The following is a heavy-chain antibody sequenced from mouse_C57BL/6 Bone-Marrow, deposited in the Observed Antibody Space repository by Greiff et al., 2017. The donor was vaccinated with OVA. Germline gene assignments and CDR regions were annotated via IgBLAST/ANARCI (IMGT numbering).Heavy chain of an antibody. J-gene: IGHJ2*01. Sequence: QVQLKQPGAELVKPGASVKLSCKASGYTFTSYWMHWVKQRPGRGLEWIGMIHPNSGSTNYNEKFKSKATLTVDKSSSTAYMQLSSLTSEDSAVYYCARTGIYYYGSSDYWGQGTTLTVSS. D-gene: IGHD1-1*01. CDR1: GYTFTSYW. V-gene: IGHV1-64*01. CDR3: ARTGIYYYGSSDY. CDR2: IHPNSGST.